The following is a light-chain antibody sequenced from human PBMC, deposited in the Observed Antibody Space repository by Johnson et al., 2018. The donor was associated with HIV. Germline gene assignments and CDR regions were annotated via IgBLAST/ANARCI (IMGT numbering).Light chain of an antibody. V-gene: IGLV1-51*02. CDR2: END. CDR3: GTWDNSLSAV. J-gene: IGLJ1*01. CDR1: TSNIGNNY. Sequence: SVLTQPPSVSAAPGQTVTISCSGSTSNIGNNYVSWYQQLPGTAPRLLIYENDKRPSGIPDRFSGSKSGTSATLGITGLQTGDEADYYCGTWDNSLSAVFGTGTKVTVL.